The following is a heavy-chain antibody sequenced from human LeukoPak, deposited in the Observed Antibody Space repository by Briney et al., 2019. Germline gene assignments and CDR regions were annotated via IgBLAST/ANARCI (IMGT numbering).Heavy chain of an antibody. CDR2: INHSGST. J-gene: IGHJ4*02. Sequence: SETLSLTCAVYGVSFSGYYWSWIRQPPGKGLEWMGEINHSGSTNYNPSLKRRVPISVDTSKTQFSLRLSSVTAADTAVYYCARGLANLRYGSGTIYFDYWGQGTLVTVSS. D-gene: IGHD3-10*01. V-gene: IGHV4-34*01. CDR3: ARGLANLRYGSGTIYFDY. CDR1: GVSFSGYY.